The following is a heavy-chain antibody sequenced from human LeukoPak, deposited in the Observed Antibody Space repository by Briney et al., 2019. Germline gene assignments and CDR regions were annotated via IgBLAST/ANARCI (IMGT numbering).Heavy chain of an antibody. CDR2: INHSGST. J-gene: IGHJ3*02. CDR3: ARKMRWSAFDI. Sequence: SETLSLTCTVSGGSISSSSYYWGWIRQPPGKGLEWIGEINHSGSTNYNPSLKSRVTISVDTSKNQFSLKLSSVTAADTAVYYCARKMRWSAFDIWGQGTMVTVSS. D-gene: IGHD2-8*01. V-gene: IGHV4-39*07. CDR1: GGSISSSSYY.